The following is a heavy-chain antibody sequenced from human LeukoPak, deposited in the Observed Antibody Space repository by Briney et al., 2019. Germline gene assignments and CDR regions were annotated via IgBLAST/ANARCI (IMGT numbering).Heavy chain of an antibody. CDR3: TADNCGSTSCYAHY. V-gene: IGHV3-15*01. Sequence: GGSLRLSCVVSGFTFSGFSFGNAWMSWVRQAPGKGLEWVGRFKSKSDGGATDYAAPVKGRFIISRDVSKTTLFLQMNSLKTEDTALYYCTADNCGSTSCYAHYWGQGTLVTVSS. D-gene: IGHD2-2*01. J-gene: IGHJ4*02. CDR2: FKSKSDGGAT. CDR1: GFSFGNAW.